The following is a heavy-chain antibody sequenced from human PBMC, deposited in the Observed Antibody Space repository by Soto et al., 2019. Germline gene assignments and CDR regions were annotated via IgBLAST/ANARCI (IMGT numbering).Heavy chain of an antibody. D-gene: IGHD6-19*01. V-gene: IGHV1-24*01. Sequence: ASVKVSCKVSGYTLTELSMHWLRQAPGKGLEWMGGFDPEDGETIYAQKFQGRVTMTEDTSTDTAYMELSSLRSEDTAVYYCATVISSGWYITNWFDPWGQGTLVTVSS. CDR1: GYTLTELS. CDR2: FDPEDGET. J-gene: IGHJ5*02. CDR3: ATVISSGWYITNWFDP.